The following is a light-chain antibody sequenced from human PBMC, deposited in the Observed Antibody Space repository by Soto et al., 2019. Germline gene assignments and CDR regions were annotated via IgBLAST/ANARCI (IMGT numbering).Light chain of an antibody. J-gene: IGKJ2*01. CDR3: QQIHSTSSYT. Sequence: DIQMTQSPSSLSASVGDRVTITCRASQNIRNYLNWYQQRPGKTPNLLVYAASNLRGGVPSRFSGSGSGTVFTLTIISLQPEDFATYYCQQIHSTSSYTFGLGTRVDIK. CDR1: QNIRNY. CDR2: AAS. V-gene: IGKV1-39*01.